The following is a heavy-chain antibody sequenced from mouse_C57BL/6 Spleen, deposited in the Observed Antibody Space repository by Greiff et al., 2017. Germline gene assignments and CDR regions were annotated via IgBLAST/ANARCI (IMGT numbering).Heavy chain of an antibody. CDR3: ARHEDEDAYYGSSYGYFDV. J-gene: IGHJ1*03. V-gene: IGHV1-62-2*01. CDR2: FYPGSGSI. Sequence: QVQLQQSGAELVKPGASVKLSCKASGYTFTEYTIHWVKQRSGQGLEWIGWFYPGSGSIKYNEKFKDKATLTADKSSSTVYMELSRLTSEDSAVYFCARHEDEDAYYGSSYGYFDVWGTGTTVTVSS. D-gene: IGHD1-1*01. CDR1: GYTFTEYT.